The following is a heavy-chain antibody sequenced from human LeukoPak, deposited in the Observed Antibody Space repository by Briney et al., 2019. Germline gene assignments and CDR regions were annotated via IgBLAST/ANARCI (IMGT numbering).Heavy chain of an antibody. CDR3: VRVKGTYFDF. CDR1: GFPLSSYS. CDR2: ISASGSNI. J-gene: IGHJ4*02. D-gene: IGHD1-1*01. V-gene: IGHV3-48*01. Sequence: PGGSLRLSCAASGFPLSSYSMNWVRQAPGKGLEWVSYISASGSNIYYLDAVKGRFTVSRDSAMNSLFLQMNRPGVEDTAIYYCVRVKGTYFDFWGQGTLVTVSS.